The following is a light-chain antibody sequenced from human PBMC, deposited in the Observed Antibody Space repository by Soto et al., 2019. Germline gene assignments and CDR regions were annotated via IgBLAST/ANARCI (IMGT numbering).Light chain of an antibody. CDR1: SSNVGFNP. V-gene: IGLV1-44*01. Sequence: QSVLTQPPSASGTPGQRVTISCSGGSSNVGFNPVHWYQQVPGAAPKLLIQTTNNRPSGVPDRFSGSKSGSSATLAISGLQPEDEADYYCAAWDDSLNGMVLGGGTKLTVL. CDR2: TTN. J-gene: IGLJ2*01. CDR3: AAWDDSLNGMV.